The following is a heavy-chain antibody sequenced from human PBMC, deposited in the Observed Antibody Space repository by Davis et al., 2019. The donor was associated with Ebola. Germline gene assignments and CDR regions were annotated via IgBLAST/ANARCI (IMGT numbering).Heavy chain of an antibody. V-gene: IGHV3-23*01. CDR2: ISGSGGST. J-gene: IGHJ5*02. Sequence: GESLKISCAASGFTFSSYAMSWVRQAPGKGLEWVSAISGSGGSTYYADSVKGRFTISRDNSKNTLYLQMNSLRAEDTAVYYCAKAAAVAGGSSWFDPWGQGTLVTVSS. D-gene: IGHD6-19*01. CDR3: AKAAAVAGGSSWFDP. CDR1: GFTFSSYA.